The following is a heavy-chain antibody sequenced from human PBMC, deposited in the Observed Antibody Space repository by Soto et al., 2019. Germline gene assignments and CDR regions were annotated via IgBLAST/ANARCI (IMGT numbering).Heavy chain of an antibody. CDR3: GRGRSGQIVVFY. CDR2: IGPETGAT. Sequence: GASVKVSCKASGYTFTGHYIHWVRQAPEQGPEWMGEIGPETGATSYAQKFQGRVTMTRDMSITTVYMELNNLSPDDTAVYYCGRGRSGQIVVFYWGQGTPVTVSS. V-gene: IGHV1-2*02. J-gene: IGHJ4*02. D-gene: IGHD1-26*01. CDR1: GYTFTGHY.